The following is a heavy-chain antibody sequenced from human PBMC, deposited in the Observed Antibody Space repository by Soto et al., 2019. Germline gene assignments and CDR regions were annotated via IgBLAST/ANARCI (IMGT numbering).Heavy chain of an antibody. CDR3: ASGDSSGYFTFDY. V-gene: IGHV3-21*01. CDR1: GFTFSSYS. J-gene: IGHJ4*02. Sequence: GSLRLSCAASGFTFSSYSMNWVRQAPGKGLEWVSSISSSSSYIYYADSVKGRFTISRDNAKNSLYLRMNSLRAEDTAVYYCASGDSSGYFTFDYWGQGTLVTVSS. CDR2: ISSSSSYI. D-gene: IGHD3-22*01.